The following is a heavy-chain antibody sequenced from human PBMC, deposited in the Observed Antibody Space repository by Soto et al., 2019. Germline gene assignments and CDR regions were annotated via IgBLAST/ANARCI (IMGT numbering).Heavy chain of an antibody. J-gene: IGHJ4*02. D-gene: IGHD2-2*01. Sequence: GGSLRLSCAASGFTFSSYWMSWVRQAPGKGLEWVANIKQDGSEKYYADSVKGRFTISRDNAKNSLYLQMNSLRAEDTAVYYCARVVLEASSSTSCYAYFDYWGQGTLVTVSS. V-gene: IGHV3-7*03. CDR1: GFTFSSYW. CDR2: IKQDGSEK. CDR3: ARVVLEASSSTSCYAYFDY.